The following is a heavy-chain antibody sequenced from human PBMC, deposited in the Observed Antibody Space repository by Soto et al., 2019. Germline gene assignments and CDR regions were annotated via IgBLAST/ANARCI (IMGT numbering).Heavy chain of an antibody. V-gene: IGHV3-33*01. Sequence: QVQLVESGGGVVQPGRSLRLSCAASGFTFNTYGMHWVRQAPGRGLEWVAVIWYDGSIKYYADSVKGRFTISRDNSKNTLYLQMNSLRAEDTALYYCARIDCTGGSCRPYPYYDMDVWGQGTTVTVSS. CDR3: ARIDCTGGSCRPYPYYDMDV. CDR2: IWYDGSIK. CDR1: GFTFNTYG. J-gene: IGHJ6*02. D-gene: IGHD2-15*01.